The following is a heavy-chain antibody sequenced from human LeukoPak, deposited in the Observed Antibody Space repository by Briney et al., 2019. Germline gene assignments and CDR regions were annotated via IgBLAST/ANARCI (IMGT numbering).Heavy chain of an antibody. J-gene: IGHJ5*02. CDR3: ARAETSTYNWFDP. V-gene: IGHV4-59*01. Sequence: PSETLSLTCTVSGGSISRYYWSWIRQPPGKGLEWIGYIYYSGSTNYNPSLKSRVTISVDASKNHFSLKLSSVTAADTAVYYCARAETSTYNWFDPWGQGTLVTVSS. CDR2: IYYSGST. CDR1: GGSISRYY.